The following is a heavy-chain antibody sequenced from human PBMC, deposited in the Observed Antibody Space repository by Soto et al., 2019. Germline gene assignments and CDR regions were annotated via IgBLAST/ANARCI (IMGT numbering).Heavy chain of an antibody. CDR2: ISAYNGNT. Sequence: ASVKVSCKASGYTFTSYGISWVRQAPGQGLEWMGWISAYNGNTNYAQKLQGRVTMTTDTSTSTAYMELRSLRSDDTAVYYCAKSGYSSGWYYFDYWGQGTLVTVSS. CDR3: AKSGYSSGWYYFDY. D-gene: IGHD6-19*01. V-gene: IGHV1-18*01. CDR1: GYTFTSYG. J-gene: IGHJ4*02.